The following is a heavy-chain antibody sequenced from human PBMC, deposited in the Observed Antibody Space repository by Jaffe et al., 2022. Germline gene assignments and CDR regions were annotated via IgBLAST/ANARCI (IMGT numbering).Heavy chain of an antibody. CDR2: INSDGSST. Sequence: EVQLVESGGGLVQPGGSLRLSCAASGFTFSSYWMHWVRQAPGKGLVWVSRINSDGSSTSYADSVKGRFTISRDNAKNTLYLQMNSLRAEDTAVYYCAREYYDFWSGYPDYYYYYYMDVWGKGTTVTVSS. D-gene: IGHD3-3*01. J-gene: IGHJ6*03. CDR3: AREYYDFWSGYPDYYYYYYMDV. V-gene: IGHV3-74*01. CDR1: GFTFSSYW.